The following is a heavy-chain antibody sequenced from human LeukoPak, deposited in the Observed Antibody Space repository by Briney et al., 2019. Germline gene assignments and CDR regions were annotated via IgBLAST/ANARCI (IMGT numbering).Heavy chain of an antibody. CDR2: IYHSGST. CDR1: GYSISSGYY. J-gene: IGHJ5*02. CDR3: ARGILGRNTRWFDP. V-gene: IGHV4-38-2*02. Sequence: TSETLSLTCTVSGYSISSGYYWGWIRQPPGKGLEWIGSIYHSGSTYYNPSLKSRVTISVDTSKNHFSLKLSSVTAADTAVYYCARGILGRNTRWFDPWGQGTLVTVSS. D-gene: IGHD1-14*01.